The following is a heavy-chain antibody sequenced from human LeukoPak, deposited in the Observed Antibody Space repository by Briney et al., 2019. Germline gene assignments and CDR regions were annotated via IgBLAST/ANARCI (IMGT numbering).Heavy chain of an antibody. CDR2: IYYRGSI. CDR1: GGSISNTSYY. D-gene: IGHD5-18*01. V-gene: IGHV4-39*07. J-gene: IGHJ4*02. Sequence: SETLSLTCTVSGGSISNTSYYWGWIRQPPGKGLEWIGSIYYRGSIYYNPSLKSRVTISVDTSKTQFSLRLSSVTAADTAVYFCARGQKYRYGYTVTELGSGYFDYWGQGTLVTVSS. CDR3: ARGQKYRYGYTVTELGSGYFDY.